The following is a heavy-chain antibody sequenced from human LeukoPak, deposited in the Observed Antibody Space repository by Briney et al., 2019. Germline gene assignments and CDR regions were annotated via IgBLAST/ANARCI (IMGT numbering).Heavy chain of an antibody. CDR2: ISGSGGST. Sequence: GGSLRLSCAASGFTFSSYAMSWVRQAPGKGLEWVSAISGSGGSTYYADSVKGRFSISRDNSKNTLYLQMNSLRAEDTAVYYCAKDQKYYDSSGYTWGQGTLVTVSS. CDR1: GFTFSSYA. V-gene: IGHV3-23*01. CDR3: AKDQKYYDSSGYT. D-gene: IGHD3-22*01. J-gene: IGHJ5*02.